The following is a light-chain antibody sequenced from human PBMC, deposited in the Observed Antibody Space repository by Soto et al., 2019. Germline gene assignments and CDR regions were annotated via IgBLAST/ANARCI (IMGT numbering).Light chain of an antibody. CDR1: QSVSSN. Sequence: EIVMTQSPATLSVSPVERGTLSFRASQSVSSNLAWYQQRPGQAPRLLIFAASTRAPGIPARFGGSGSGTEFALTISNLQSEDFAVYYCQQYITWPITFGQGTRLEI. J-gene: IGKJ5*01. CDR3: QQYITWPIT. V-gene: IGKV3-15*01. CDR2: AAS.